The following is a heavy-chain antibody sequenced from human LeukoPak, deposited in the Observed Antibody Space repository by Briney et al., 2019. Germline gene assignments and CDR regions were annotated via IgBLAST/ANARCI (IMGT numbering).Heavy chain of an antibody. J-gene: IGHJ5*02. V-gene: IGHV4-34*01. CDR2: INHSGST. D-gene: IGHD3-9*01. Sequence: SETLSLTCTVSGGSISSYYWSCIRQSPGKGLEWIGEINHSGSTNYNPSLKSRVTMSVDTSKNQFSLKLSSVTAADTAVYYCATLTGYSSESWFDPWGQGILVTVSS. CDR3: ATLTGYSSESWFDP. CDR1: GGSISSYY.